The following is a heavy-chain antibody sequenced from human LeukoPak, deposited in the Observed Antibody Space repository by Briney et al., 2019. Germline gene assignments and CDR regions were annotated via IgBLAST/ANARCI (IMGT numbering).Heavy chain of an antibody. V-gene: IGHV4-34*01. CDR2: INHSGST. J-gene: IGHJ3*02. CDR3: AREYTSGWNRAFDI. Sequence: PSETLSLTCAVYGGSFNGYYWSWIRQPPGKGLEWIGGINHSGSTNYNPSLKSRVTISVDTSKNHFSLKLSSVTAADTAVYYCAREYTSGWNRAFDIWGQGTMVTVSS. CDR1: GGSFNGYY. D-gene: IGHD6-19*01.